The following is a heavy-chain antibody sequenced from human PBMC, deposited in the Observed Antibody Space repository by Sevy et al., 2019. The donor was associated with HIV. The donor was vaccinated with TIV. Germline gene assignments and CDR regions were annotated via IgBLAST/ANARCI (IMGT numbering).Heavy chain of an antibody. CDR2: LNCNSGSI. CDR3: AKGYDLDY. V-gene: IGHV3-9*01. D-gene: IGHD3-16*01. J-gene: IGHJ4*02. Sequence: GGSLRLTCAASGFTFNDSAMYWVRRAPGKGLEWVSGLNCNSGSIGYGDSVKGRFTISRDNAKNSLYLQMNSLRVEDTAFYYCAKGYDLDYWVQGTLVTVSS. CDR1: GFTFNDSA.